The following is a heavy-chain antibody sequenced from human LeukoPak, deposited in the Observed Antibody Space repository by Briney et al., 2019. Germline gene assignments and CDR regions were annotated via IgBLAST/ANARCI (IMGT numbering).Heavy chain of an antibody. Sequence: TSETLSLTCTVSGGSISPYYWSFLRQPAGKGLEWIGRISTSGSSNYNPSLESRVTMSVDTSKNQFSLKVTSVTAADTAMYYCARDRASWHYFDYWGQGTLLTVSS. CDR1: GGSISPYY. CDR2: ISTSGSS. CDR3: ARDRASWHYFDY. J-gene: IGHJ4*02. V-gene: IGHV4-4*07.